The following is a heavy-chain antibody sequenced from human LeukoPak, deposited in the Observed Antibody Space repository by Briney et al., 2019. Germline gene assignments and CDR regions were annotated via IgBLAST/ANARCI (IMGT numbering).Heavy chain of an antibody. Sequence: ASVKVSCKVSGHTLTELSMHWVRQAPGKGLEWMGGIIPIFGTANYAQKFQGRVTITADKSTSTAYMELSSLRSEDTAVYYCARDLGTDYGAYYYFDYWGQGTLVTVSS. CDR2: IIPIFGTA. J-gene: IGHJ4*02. CDR1: GHTLTELS. V-gene: IGHV1-69*06. CDR3: ARDLGTDYGAYYYFDY. D-gene: IGHD4-17*01.